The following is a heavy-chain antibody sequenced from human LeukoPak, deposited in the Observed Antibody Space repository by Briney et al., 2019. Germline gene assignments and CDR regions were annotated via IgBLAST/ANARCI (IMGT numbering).Heavy chain of an antibody. CDR2: ISYDGSNK. D-gene: IGHD3-10*01. V-gene: IGHV3-30*18. CDR3: AKALMVRGVGYDY. Sequence: PGGSLRLSCAVSGFTFSSYGMHWVRQAPGKGLEWVAVISYDGSNKYYADSVKGRFTISRNNSKNTLYLQMNSLRAEDTAVYYCAKALMVRGVGYDYWGQGTLVTVSS. CDR1: GFTFSSYG. J-gene: IGHJ4*02.